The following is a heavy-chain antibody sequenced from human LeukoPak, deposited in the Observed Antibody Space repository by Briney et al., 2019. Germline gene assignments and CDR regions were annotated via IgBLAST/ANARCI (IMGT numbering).Heavy chain of an antibody. V-gene: IGHV3-74*01. J-gene: IGHJ4*02. D-gene: IGHD3-22*01. CDR3: ARASYYDN. CDR1: GFTISNYW. CDR2: INSDGSIT. Sequence: PGWSLRLSCAASGFTISNYWMHWVRQAPGKGLVWVSRINSDGSITTYADSVKGRFTISRDSAKNTLYLQMNSLRAEDTAVYYCARASYYDNWGQGTLVTVSS.